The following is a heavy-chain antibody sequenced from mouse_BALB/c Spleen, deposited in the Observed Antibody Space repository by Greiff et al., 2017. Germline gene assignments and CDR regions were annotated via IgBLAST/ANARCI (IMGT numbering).Heavy chain of an antibody. CDR1: GYTFTSYT. Sequence: QVQLQQSAAELARPGASVKMSCKASGYTFTSYTMHWVKQRPGQGLEWIGYINPSSGYTEYNQKFKDKTTLTADKSSSTAYMQLSSLTSEDSAVYYCARRRAYYRYEFAYWGQGTLVTVSA. D-gene: IGHD2-14*01. V-gene: IGHV1-4*02. J-gene: IGHJ3*01. CDR2: INPSSGYT. CDR3: ARRRAYYRYEFAY.